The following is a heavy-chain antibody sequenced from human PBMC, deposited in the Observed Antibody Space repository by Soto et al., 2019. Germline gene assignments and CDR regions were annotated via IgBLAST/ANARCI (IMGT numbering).Heavy chain of an antibody. D-gene: IGHD1-26*01. J-gene: IGHJ4*02. V-gene: IGHV3-9*01. CDR1: GFTFDDYA. Sequence: PGGSLRLSCAASGFTFDDYAMHWVRQAPGKGLEWVSGISWNSGSIGYADSVKGRFTISRDNAKNSLYLQMNSLRAEDTALYYCAEDGGSQGLDYWGQGTLVTVSS. CDR3: AEDGGSQGLDY. CDR2: ISWNSGSI.